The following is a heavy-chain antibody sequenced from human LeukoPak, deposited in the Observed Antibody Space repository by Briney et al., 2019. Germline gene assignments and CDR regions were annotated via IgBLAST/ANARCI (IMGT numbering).Heavy chain of an antibody. CDR3: ARDPVPATARHFDY. CDR1: GFTFSSYA. Sequence: GRSLRLSCAASGFTFSSYAMHWVCQAPGKGLEWVAVTSSDGNIKYYADSVKGRFTISRDNSKNTLYLQMNSLRGEDTGVYYCARDPVPATARHFDYWGQGTLVTVSS. J-gene: IGHJ4*02. CDR2: TSSDGNIK. D-gene: IGHD1-1*01. V-gene: IGHV3-30-3*01.